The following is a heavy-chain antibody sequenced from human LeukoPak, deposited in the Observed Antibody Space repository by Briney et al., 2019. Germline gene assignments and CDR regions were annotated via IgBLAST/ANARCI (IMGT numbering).Heavy chain of an antibody. V-gene: IGHV1-18*01. CDR1: GYTFTSYG. CDR2: ISAYNGNT. J-gene: IGHJ6*02. Sequence: GASVKVSCKASGYTFTSYGISWVRQAPGQGLEWMGWISAYNGNTNYAQKLQGRVTMTTDTSTSTAYMELRSLRSDDTAVYYCATGRYCSGGSCFTHRMDVWGQGTTVTVSS. CDR3: ATGRYCSGGSCFTHRMDV. D-gene: IGHD2-15*01.